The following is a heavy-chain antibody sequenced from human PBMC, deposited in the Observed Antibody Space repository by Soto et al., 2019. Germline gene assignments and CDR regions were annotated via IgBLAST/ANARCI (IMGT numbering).Heavy chain of an antibody. CDR1: GFVFRTNA. V-gene: IGHV3-23*04. CDR3: ASLKIYCRGETCYSGYHDY. J-gene: IGHJ4*02. Sequence: DEQLVESGGDLVQPGGSLRLSCAASGFVFRTNAMSWVRQRPGQGLEWVSAIRGSGDNTYYADSVKGRFSISRDISKNTLFLQMNSLRAEDTAMYYCASLKIYCRGETCYSGYHDYWGQGTLLTVSS. CDR2: IRGSGDNT. D-gene: IGHD2-15*01.